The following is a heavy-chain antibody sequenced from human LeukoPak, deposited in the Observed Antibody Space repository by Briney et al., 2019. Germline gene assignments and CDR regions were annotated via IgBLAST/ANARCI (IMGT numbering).Heavy chain of an antibody. Sequence: SETLSLTCAVSGGSISSGGYSLSWIRQPPGKGLEWIGYIYYSGSTYYNPSLKSRVTISVDTSKNQFSLKLSSVSAADTAVYYCAGSGSPTPVGFDYWGQGTLVTVSS. CDR1: GGSISSGGYS. CDR2: IYYSGST. D-gene: IGHD3-10*01. J-gene: IGHJ4*02. V-gene: IGHV4-30-4*07. CDR3: AGSGSPTPVGFDY.